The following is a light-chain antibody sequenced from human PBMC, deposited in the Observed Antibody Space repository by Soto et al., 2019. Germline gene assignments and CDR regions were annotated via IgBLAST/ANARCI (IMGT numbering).Light chain of an antibody. V-gene: IGLV2-14*01. J-gene: IGLJ2*01. CDR2: DVS. CDR1: SSDVGGYNY. Sequence: QSALTQPASVSGSPGQSITISCTGTSSDVGGYNYVSWYQKHPGKAPKLMIYDVSNRPSGVSNRFSGSKSGNTASLTISGLQAEDESDYYCSSYTSSSTLVVFAGGTTLTVL. CDR3: SSYTSSSTLVV.